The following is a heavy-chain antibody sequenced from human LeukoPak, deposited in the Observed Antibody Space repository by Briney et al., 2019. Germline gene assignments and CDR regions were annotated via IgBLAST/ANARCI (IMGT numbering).Heavy chain of an antibody. CDR3: AKIPRAATQSSY. Sequence: GGSLRLSCAASGFTFSSYEMNWVRQAPGKGLEWVAVISYDGSNKYYADSVKGRFTISRDNSKNTLYLQMNSLRAEDTAVYYCAKIPRAATQSSYWGQGTLVTVSS. D-gene: IGHD2-15*01. CDR1: GFTFSSYE. V-gene: IGHV3-30*18. J-gene: IGHJ4*02. CDR2: ISYDGSNK.